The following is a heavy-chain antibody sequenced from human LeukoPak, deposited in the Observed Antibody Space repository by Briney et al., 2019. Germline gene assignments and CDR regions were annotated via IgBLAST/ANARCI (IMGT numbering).Heavy chain of an antibody. CDR2: ISAYNGNT. J-gene: IGHJ4*02. Sequence: ASVKVSCKASGYTFTSYGISWVRQAPGQGLEWMGWISAYNGNTNYAQKLQGRVTMTTDTSTSTAHMELRSLRSDDTAVYYCARSGDYYDSSGYYIYWGQGTLVTVSS. CDR1: GYTFTSYG. CDR3: ARSGDYYDSSGYYIY. D-gene: IGHD3-22*01. V-gene: IGHV1-18*01.